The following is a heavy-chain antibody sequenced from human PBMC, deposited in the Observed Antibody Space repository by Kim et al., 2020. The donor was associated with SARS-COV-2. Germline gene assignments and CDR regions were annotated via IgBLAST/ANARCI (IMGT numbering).Heavy chain of an antibody. CDR3: AKVSSTWYIDGFDI. Sequence: GGSLRLSCAASGFTFGDYAIHWVRQAPGKGLEWVSGISWNSGTIGYADSVKGRFTISRDNAKNSLYLQMNSLRAGDPALYYCAKVSSTWYIDGFDIWGQG. CDR1: GFTFGDYA. D-gene: IGHD6-13*01. V-gene: IGHV3-9*01. J-gene: IGHJ3*02. CDR2: ISWNSGTI.